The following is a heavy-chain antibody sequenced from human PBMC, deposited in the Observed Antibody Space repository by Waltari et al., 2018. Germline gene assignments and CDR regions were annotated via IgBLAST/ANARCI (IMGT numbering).Heavy chain of an antibody. J-gene: IGHJ4*02. CDR3: ARDGVGAIDY. Sequence: QVQLVQSGAEVTKPGSSVKVSCKASGGTFSSYTISWVRQAPGQGLEWMGRIIPTLGIANDAQTFQGRVTITAYQSTSTAYMELSSLRSEATAVYYVARDGVGAIDYWGQGTLVTVSS. V-gene: IGHV1-69*08. CDR2: IIPTLGIA. CDR1: GGTFSSYT. D-gene: IGHD1-26*01.